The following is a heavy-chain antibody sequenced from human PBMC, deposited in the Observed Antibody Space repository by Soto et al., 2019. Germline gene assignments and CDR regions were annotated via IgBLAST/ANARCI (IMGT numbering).Heavy chain of an antibody. V-gene: IGHV1-18*04. CDR2: ISAYNGNT. CDR1: GYTFTSYG. J-gene: IGHJ4*02. D-gene: IGHD1-26*01. CDR3: AIDSKARWELLSLDY. Sequence: QVQLVQSGAEVKKPGASVKVSCKASGYTFTSYGISWVRQAPGQRLEWMGWISAYNGNTNYSEKLQGRVTMTTDTSTSTAYMELRSLRSDDTAVYYCAIDSKARWELLSLDYWGQGTLVTVSS.